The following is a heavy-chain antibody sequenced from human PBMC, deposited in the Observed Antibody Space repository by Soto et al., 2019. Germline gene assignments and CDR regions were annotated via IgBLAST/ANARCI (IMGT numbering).Heavy chain of an antibody. V-gene: IGHV1-69*01. J-gene: IGHJ6*02. D-gene: IGHD3-10*01. CDR1: GGTFSSYA. CDR3: AREYEVRGVIIPTGLYGMDV. CDR2: IIPIFGTA. Sequence: QVQLVQSGAEVKKPGSSVKVSCKASGGTFSSYAISWVRQAPGQGLEWMGGIIPIFGTANYAQKFQGRVTITADESTSTAYMELSSLRSEDKAVYYCAREYEVRGVIIPTGLYGMDVWGQGTTVTVSS.